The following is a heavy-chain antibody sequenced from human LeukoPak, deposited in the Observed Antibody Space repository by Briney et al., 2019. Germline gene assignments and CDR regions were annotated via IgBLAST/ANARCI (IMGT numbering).Heavy chain of an antibody. J-gene: IGHJ4*02. CDR1: GFTFTNYW. Sequence: GGSLRLSCVTSGFTFTNYWMSWVRQAPGKGLEWVAIINQDGSEKYYVDSVKGRFTISRDNAKNSLYLQMNSLRAEDTAVYYCARELRIAARPFHFDYWGQGTLVTVSS. D-gene: IGHD6-6*01. V-gene: IGHV3-7*01. CDR3: ARELRIAARPFHFDY. CDR2: INQDGSEK.